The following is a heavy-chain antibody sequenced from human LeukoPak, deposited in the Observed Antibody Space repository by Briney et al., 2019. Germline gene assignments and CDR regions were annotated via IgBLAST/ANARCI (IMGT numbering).Heavy chain of an antibody. Sequence: PGGSLRLSCAASGFTFSSYDMSWVRQAPGKGLEWVSVVSGSGSTTYYADSVKGRFTISRDTSKNTLYLQMNSLRAEDTAVYYCAKHGSFGNWYFDLWGRGTLVTVSS. CDR3: AKHGSFGNWYFDL. J-gene: IGHJ2*01. CDR2: VSGSGSTT. V-gene: IGHV3-23*01. CDR1: GFTFSSYD. D-gene: IGHD3-3*02.